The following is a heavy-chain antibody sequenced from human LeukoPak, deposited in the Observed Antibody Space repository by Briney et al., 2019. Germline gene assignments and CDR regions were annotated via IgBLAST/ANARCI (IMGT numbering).Heavy chain of an antibody. V-gene: IGHV1-18*01. J-gene: IGHJ5*02. CDR3: VRRYCTGGSCNWFDP. CDR2: IITYNGNT. D-gene: IGHD2-8*02. Sequence: ASVKVSCKASSYIFISYGIGWVRQAPGQGLEWMGWIITYNGNTNYAQKFQDRVTMTTDTSTSTAYTELRSLRSGDSAVYYCVRRYCTGGSCNWFDPWGQGTLVTVSS. CDR1: SYIFISYG.